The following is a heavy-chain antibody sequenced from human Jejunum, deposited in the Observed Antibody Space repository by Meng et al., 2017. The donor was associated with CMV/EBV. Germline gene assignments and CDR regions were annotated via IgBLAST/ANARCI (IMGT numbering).Heavy chain of an antibody. D-gene: IGHD1-26*01. CDR2: ISGNGGDT. CDR3: AREVKEGGSFDY. V-gene: IGHV3-64*02. Sequence: GAGFNFSSYPMHWVRQAPRKGLECISAISGNGGDTYYAGSVRGRFTISRDNSKNTVSLQMGSLRPDDTAVYYCAREVKEGGSFDYWGQGTLVTVSS. CDR1: GFNFSSYP. J-gene: IGHJ4*02.